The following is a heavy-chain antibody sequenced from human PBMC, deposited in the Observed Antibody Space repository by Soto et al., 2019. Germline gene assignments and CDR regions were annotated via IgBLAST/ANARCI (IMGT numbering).Heavy chain of an antibody. D-gene: IGHD4-17*01. CDR2: ISRSGSPI. CDR1: GFSLSSYE. CDR3: ARVFGDYLIDAFDI. V-gene: IGHV3-48*03. Sequence: QPGGSLRLSCTAFGFSLSSYEMDWVRQAPGKGLEWVSHISRSGSPIYYADSVKGRFTISRDNAKNSVFLQMNSLRAEDTAVYYCARVFGDYLIDAFDIWGQGTMVTVSS. J-gene: IGHJ3*02.